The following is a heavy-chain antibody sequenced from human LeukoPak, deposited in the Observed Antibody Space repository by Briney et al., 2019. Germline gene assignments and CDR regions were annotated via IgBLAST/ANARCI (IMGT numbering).Heavy chain of an antibody. D-gene: IGHD6-19*01. CDR3: ARDWTEQWLDLHYYYYMDV. Sequence: ASVKVSCKASGYTFTSYAMNWVRQAPGQGLEWMGWSNTNTGNPTYAQGFTGRFVFSLDTSVSTAYLQISSLKAEDTAVYYCARDWTEQWLDLHYYYYMDVWGKGTTVTVSS. CDR1: GYTFTSYA. CDR2: SNTNTGNP. J-gene: IGHJ6*03. V-gene: IGHV7-4-1*02.